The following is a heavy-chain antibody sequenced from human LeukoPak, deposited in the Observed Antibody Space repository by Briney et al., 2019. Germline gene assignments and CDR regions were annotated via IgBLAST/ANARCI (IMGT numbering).Heavy chain of an antibody. CDR1: GGTFSSYA. J-gene: IGHJ5*01. CDR3: AGDRPDGDPESGSWFDS. D-gene: IGHD2-15*01. CDR2: IIPIFGTA. V-gene: IGHV1-69*13. Sequence: ASVKVSCKASGGTFSSYAISWVRQAPGQGLEWMGGIIPIFGTANYAQKFQGRVTITADESTSTAYMELSSLRSEDTAVYYCAGDRPDGDPESGSWFDSWGQGTLVTVSS.